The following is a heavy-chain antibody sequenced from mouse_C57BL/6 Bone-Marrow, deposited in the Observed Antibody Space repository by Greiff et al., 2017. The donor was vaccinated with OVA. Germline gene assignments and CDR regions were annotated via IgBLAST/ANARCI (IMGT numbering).Heavy chain of an antibody. Sequence: EVKLVESGGGLVQPGGSLKLSCAASGFTFSDYYMYWVRQTPEKRLEWVAYISNGGGSTYYPDTVKGRFTISRDNAKNTLYLQMSRLKSEDTAMYYCARHFHYGNSIYYYAMDYWGQGTSVTVSS. V-gene: IGHV5-12*01. CDR2: ISNGGGST. D-gene: IGHD2-1*01. CDR1: GFTFSDYY. J-gene: IGHJ4*01. CDR3: ARHFHYGNSIYYYAMDY.